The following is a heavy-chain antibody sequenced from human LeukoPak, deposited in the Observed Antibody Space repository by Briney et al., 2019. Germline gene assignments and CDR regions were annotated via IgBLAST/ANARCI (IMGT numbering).Heavy chain of an antibody. Sequence: GGSLRLSCAGSGFTLSSYAMSWVRQAPGKGLDWVSSISGSGDTTYYADSVKGRFTISRDSSRNTLYLHMNSLRAEDTAVYYCAKDRVIATGIGEFDYWGQGTLVTVSS. CDR3: AKDRVIATGIGEFDY. J-gene: IGHJ4*02. D-gene: IGHD6-13*01. CDR1: GFTLSSYA. V-gene: IGHV3-23*01. CDR2: ISGSGDTT.